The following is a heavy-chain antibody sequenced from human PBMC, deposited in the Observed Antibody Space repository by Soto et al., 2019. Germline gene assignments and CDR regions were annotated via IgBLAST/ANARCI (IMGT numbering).Heavy chain of an antibody. CDR1: GYSFTSYW. CDR3: ARRVILTGYYPAASMDV. V-gene: IGHV5-10-1*01. D-gene: IGHD3-9*01. CDR2: IDPSDSYT. Sequence: PGESLKISCKGSGYSFTSYWISWVRQMPGKGLEWIGRIDPSDSYTNYSPSFQGHVTISADKSISTAYLQWSSLKASDTAMYYCARRVILTGYYPAASMDVWGQGTTVTVSS. J-gene: IGHJ6*02.